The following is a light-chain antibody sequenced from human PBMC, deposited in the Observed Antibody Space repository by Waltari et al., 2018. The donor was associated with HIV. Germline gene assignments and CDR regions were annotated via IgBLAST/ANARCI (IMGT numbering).Light chain of an antibody. CDR2: AVT. Sequence: QPALTQPASISGSPGQSITISCPGRPPDIGGYDVVSWYQQYPGQAPKVLSYAVTARPSGVSGRFSASRSGSTASLTISQLQAADEADYFCTSTSIGSSAPRVFGGGTKVTVL. J-gene: IGLJ2*01. V-gene: IGLV2-14*01. CDR3: TSTSIGSSAPRV. CDR1: PPDIGGYDV.